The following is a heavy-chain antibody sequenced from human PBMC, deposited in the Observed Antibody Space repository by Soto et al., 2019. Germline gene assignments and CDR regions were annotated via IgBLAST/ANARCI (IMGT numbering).Heavy chain of an antibody. V-gene: IGHV3-21*01. CDR3: ARDGRNSGYYEY. CDR1: GFTFSSSS. D-gene: IGHD3-9*01. Sequence: GGSLRLSCAASGFTFSSSSMNWVRQAPGKGLEWVSSISSSSSSYIYYADSVRGRFTISRDNAKNSLYLQMNSLRDEGTAVYYCARDGRNSGYYEYWGQGTLVTVSS. CDR2: ISSSSSSYI. J-gene: IGHJ4*02.